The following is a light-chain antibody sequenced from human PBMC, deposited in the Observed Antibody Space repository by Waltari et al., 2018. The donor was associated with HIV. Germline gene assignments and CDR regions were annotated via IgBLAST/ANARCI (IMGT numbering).Light chain of an antibody. Sequence: QSALPQPRSVSGSPGQSVTIYCTGTSSAGGGYTYRSGYQHHPGKAPTLMIYDVSKRPSGVPDRFSGSKSGHTASLTISGLQAEDEADYYCCSYAGSYTFVVFGGGTKLTVL. CDR1: SSAGGGYTY. V-gene: IGLV2-11*01. CDR3: CSYAGSYTFVV. CDR2: DVS. J-gene: IGLJ2*01.